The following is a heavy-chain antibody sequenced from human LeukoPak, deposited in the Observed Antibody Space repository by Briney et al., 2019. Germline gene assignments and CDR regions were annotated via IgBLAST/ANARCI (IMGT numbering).Heavy chain of an antibody. V-gene: IGHV3-21*01. D-gene: IGHD6-13*01. CDR1: GFTFSSYS. CDR3: AREHSSSWVIDY. J-gene: IGHJ4*02. Sequence: GGSLRLSCAASGFTFSSYSMNWVRQAPGKGLEWVSSISSSSSYIYYADSVKGRFTISRDNAKNSLYLQMNSLRAEDTAVYYCAREHSSSWVIDYWGQGTLVTVSS. CDR2: ISSSSSYI.